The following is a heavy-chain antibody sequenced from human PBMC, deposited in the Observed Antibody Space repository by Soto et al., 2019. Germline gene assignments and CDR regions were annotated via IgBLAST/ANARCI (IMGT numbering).Heavy chain of an antibody. Sequence: ASVKVSCKASGYTFTSYGISWVRQAPGQGLEWMGWMSAYIGSTNYAQNFQGRITLTKDTSTNTAYMELRSLRSDDTAVYYCARWREYSSSSSGFNYWGQGTLVTVSS. CDR2: MSAYIGST. D-gene: IGHD6-6*01. V-gene: IGHV1-18*01. CDR3: ARWREYSSSSSGFNY. J-gene: IGHJ4*02. CDR1: GYTFTSYG.